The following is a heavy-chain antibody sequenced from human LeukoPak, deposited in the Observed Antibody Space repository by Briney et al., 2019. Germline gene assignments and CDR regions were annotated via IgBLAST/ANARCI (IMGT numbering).Heavy chain of an antibody. CDR2: INPNSGGT. CDR3: ARDPVIYSVTPQVWFDP. J-gene: IGHJ5*02. D-gene: IGHD2-21*01. Sequence: ASVKVSCKASGYTFTGYYMHWVRQAPGQGLEWMGWINPNSGGTNYAQKLQGRVTMTTDTSTSTAYMELRSLRSDDTAVYYCARDPVIYSVTPQVWFDPWGQGTLVTVSS. V-gene: IGHV1-2*02. CDR1: GYTFTGYY.